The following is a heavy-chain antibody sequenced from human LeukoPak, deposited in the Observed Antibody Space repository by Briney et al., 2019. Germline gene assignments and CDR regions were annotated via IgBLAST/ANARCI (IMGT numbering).Heavy chain of an antibody. Sequence: SVKVSCKASGGTFSSYAISWVRQAPGQGLEWMGRIIPILGIANYAQKFQGRVTITADKSTSTAYMELSSLRSEDTAVYYCASLNSGSYSAAASWFDYWGQGTLVTVSS. CDR2: IIPILGIA. V-gene: IGHV1-69*04. CDR3: ASLNSGSYSAAASWFDY. D-gene: IGHD1-26*01. J-gene: IGHJ4*02. CDR1: GGTFSSYA.